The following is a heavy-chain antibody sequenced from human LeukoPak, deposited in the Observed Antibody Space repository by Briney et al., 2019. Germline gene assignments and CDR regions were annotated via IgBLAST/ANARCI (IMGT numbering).Heavy chain of an antibody. CDR3: ARGRGSLDY. J-gene: IGHJ4*02. CDR1: GGSISSYY. Sequence: SETLSLTCSVSGGSISSYYWSWIRQPPGKGLEWIGYIYYSGSTNYNPSLKSRVTISVDTSKNQFSLKLSSVTAADTAVYYCARGRGSLDYWGQGTLVTVSS. V-gene: IGHV4-59*01. D-gene: IGHD1-26*01. CDR2: IYYSGST.